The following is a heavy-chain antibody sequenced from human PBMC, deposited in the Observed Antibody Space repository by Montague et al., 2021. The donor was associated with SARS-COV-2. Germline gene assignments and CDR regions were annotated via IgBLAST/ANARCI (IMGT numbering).Heavy chain of an antibody. D-gene: IGHD6-19*01. J-gene: IGHJ4*02. CDR3: ARRVHPAFGSGAIDY. Sequence: SETLSLTCTVAGDSIRSSSYYWGWIRQPPGRGLEWIGSIYYDGSAYYNPFFKSRVTISVDTSKTQFSLKLSSVTAADTAVYSRARRVHPAFGSGAIDYWGQGTLVTVSS. CDR1: GDSIRSSSYY. V-gene: IGHV4-39*01. CDR2: IYYDGSA.